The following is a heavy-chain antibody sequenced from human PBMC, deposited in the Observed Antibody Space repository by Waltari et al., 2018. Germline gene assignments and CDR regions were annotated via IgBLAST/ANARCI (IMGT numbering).Heavy chain of an antibody. J-gene: IGHJ6*02. CDR3: ARRERVAAAGTAYYYGMDV. V-gene: IGHV4-61*09. CDR2: IYTSGST. Sequence: QVQLQESGPGLVKPSQTLSLTCTVSGGSISSGSYYWSWIRQPAGKGLEWIGYIYTSGSTNYNPSLKSRVTISVDTSKNQFSLKLSSVTAADTAVYYCARRERVAAAGTAYYYGMDVWGQGTTVTVSS. CDR1: GGSISSGSYY. D-gene: IGHD6-13*01.